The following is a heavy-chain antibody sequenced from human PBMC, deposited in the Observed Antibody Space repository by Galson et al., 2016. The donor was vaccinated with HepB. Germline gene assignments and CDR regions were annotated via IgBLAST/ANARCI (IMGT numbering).Heavy chain of an antibody. V-gene: IGHV6-1*01. CDR1: GDSVSGNRVS. CDR3: ARGGFGAEVADFHY. J-gene: IGHJ4*02. CDR2: TYYRSKWYY. Sequence: ISGDSVSGNRVSWNWIRQSPSRGLEWLGRTYYRSKWYYDSAVSVKSRIMINPDTSRNLLSLQLNSVTPEDSAVYFCARGGFGAEVADFHYRGQGSLVTVSS. D-gene: IGHD6-19*01.